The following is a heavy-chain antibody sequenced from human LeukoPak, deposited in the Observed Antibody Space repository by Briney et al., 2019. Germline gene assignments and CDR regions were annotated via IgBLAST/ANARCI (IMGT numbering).Heavy chain of an antibody. CDR2: IIPILGIA. J-gene: IGHJ6*02. Sequence: SVKVSCKASGGTFSSYATSWVRQAPGQGLEWMGRIIPILGIANYAQKFQGRGTITADKSKSTAYMELSSLRSEETAVYYCASDLIAAAGIPYYGMDVWGQGTTVTVSS. V-gene: IGHV1-69*04. D-gene: IGHD6-13*01. CDR1: GGTFSSYA. CDR3: ASDLIAAAGIPYYGMDV.